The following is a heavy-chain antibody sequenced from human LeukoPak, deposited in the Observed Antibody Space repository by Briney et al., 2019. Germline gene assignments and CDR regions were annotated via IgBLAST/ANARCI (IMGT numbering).Heavy chain of an antibody. CDR2: ISYGGSNK. Sequence: PGGSLRLSCAASGFTFSSYAMHWVRQAPGKGLEWVAVISYGGSNKYYADSVKGRFTISRDNSKNTLYLQMNSLRAEDTAVYYCARADNWIDYWGQGTLVTVSS. CDR1: GFTFSSYA. V-gene: IGHV3-30-3*01. CDR3: ARADNWIDY. J-gene: IGHJ5*01.